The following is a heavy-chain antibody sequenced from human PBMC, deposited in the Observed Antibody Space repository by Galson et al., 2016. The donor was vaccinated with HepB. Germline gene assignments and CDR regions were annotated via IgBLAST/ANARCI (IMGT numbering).Heavy chain of an antibody. J-gene: IGHJ4*02. CDR1: GGSIYSSSYY. CDR3: ASGDYGMPFDY. D-gene: IGHD4-17*01. CDR2: SYYSGNT. V-gene: IGHV4-39*01. Sequence: TLSLTCTVSGGSIYSSSYYWGWIRQPPGKGLEWIGSSYYSGNTYYNPSLQSRVTISVDTSENRVSLKLSSVTAADTAMYYCASGDYGMPFDYWGQGTLVIVSS.